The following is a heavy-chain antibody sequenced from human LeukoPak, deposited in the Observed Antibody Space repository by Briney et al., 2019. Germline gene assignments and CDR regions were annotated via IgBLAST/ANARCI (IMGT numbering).Heavy chain of an antibody. V-gene: IGHV1-18*01. D-gene: IGHD6-13*01. CDR1: GYTFTSYG. Sequence: GASVKVSCKASGYTFTSYGISWVRQAPGQGLEWMGWISAYNGNTNYAQKLQGRVTMTRDTSTSTVYMELSSLRSEDTAVYYCAGVFVAAVAGDWFDPWGQGTLVTVSS. J-gene: IGHJ5*02. CDR2: ISAYNGNT. CDR3: AGVFVAAVAGDWFDP.